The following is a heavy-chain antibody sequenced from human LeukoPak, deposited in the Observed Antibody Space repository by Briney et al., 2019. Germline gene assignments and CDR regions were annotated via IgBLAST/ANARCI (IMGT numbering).Heavy chain of an antibody. CDR1: GGSIHSFY. Sequence: SETLSLTCNVSGGSIHSFYWNWLRQPAGKGLEWIGRVYTSGRTIYNPSLKSRVTMSVDASKNLLSLKVTSVSAADTAVYYCARRTAITANGAFDIWGQGTMVTVSS. CDR3: ARRTAITANGAFDI. D-gene: IGHD5-18*01. J-gene: IGHJ3*02. CDR2: VYTSGRT. V-gene: IGHV4-4*07.